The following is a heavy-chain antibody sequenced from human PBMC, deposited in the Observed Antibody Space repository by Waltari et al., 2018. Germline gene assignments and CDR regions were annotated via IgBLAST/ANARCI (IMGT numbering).Heavy chain of an antibody. Sequence: QVQLVQSGPEVKKPGASVKVSCKASGYTFSNYGITWVRQDPGQGLEWMGWISAYNGYTNYAQKLQGRGTMTTDTSTNTVYMELRSLRSDDTAVYYCAREGADSSGYYSVDYWGQGTLVTVSS. V-gene: IGHV1-18*01. CDR3: AREGADSSGYYSVDY. CDR1: GYTFSNYG. J-gene: IGHJ4*02. CDR2: ISAYNGYT. D-gene: IGHD3-22*01.